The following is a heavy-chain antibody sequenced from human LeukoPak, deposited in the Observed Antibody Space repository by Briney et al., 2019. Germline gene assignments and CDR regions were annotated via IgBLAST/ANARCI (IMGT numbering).Heavy chain of an antibody. J-gene: IGHJ4*02. D-gene: IGHD3-16*01. CDR3: ARGHRGLGY. Sequence: SETLSFTCTVSGASISDYYWSWIRQPPGKGLEWIGYIYYSGTTNYNPSLKSRVTISVDMSKNQFSLKLSSVTAADTAVYYCARGHRGLGYWGQGTLVIVSS. CDR1: GASISDYY. CDR2: IYYSGTT. V-gene: IGHV4-59*01.